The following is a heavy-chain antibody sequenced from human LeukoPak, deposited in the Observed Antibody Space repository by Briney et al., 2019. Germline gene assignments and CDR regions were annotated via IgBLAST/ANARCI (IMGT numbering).Heavy chain of an antibody. D-gene: IGHD1-1*01. CDR1: GYSISSGYY. CDR3: GNLAYYYYMDV. V-gene: IGHV4-38-2*02. Sequence: SETLSLTCTVSGYSISSGYYWGWIRQPPGKGLEWIGSIYYSGSTYYNPSLKSRVTISVDTSKNQFSLKLSSVTAADTAVYYCGNLAYYYYMDVWGKGTTVTVSS. J-gene: IGHJ6*03. CDR2: IYYSGST.